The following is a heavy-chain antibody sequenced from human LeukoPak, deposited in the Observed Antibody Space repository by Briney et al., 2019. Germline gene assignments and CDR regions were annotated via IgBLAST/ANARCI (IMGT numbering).Heavy chain of an antibody. J-gene: IGHJ4*02. CDR1: GFTFSSFS. D-gene: IGHD3-16*01. Sequence: GGSLRLSCAASGFTFSSFSMNWVRQAPGKGLEWVSYISGRSGTISYADSVKGRFTISADYAKNSLFLQMNSQRAEDTAVYYCARDVSYAFDHWGQGTLVTVSS. CDR2: ISGRSGTI. V-gene: IGHV3-48*01. CDR3: ARDVSYAFDH.